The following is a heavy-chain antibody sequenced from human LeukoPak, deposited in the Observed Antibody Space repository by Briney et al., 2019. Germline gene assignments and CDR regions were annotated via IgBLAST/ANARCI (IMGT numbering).Heavy chain of an antibody. CDR3: ARDGYCSGGSCLQAKCYYYYGMDV. J-gene: IGHJ6*02. D-gene: IGHD2-15*01. Sequence: SVKVSCKASGGTFSSYAISWVRQAPGQGLEWMGRIIPIFGIANYAQKFQGRVTITADKSTSTAYMELSSLRSEDTAVYYCARDGYCSGGSCLQAKCYYYYGMDVWGQGTTVTVSS. V-gene: IGHV1-69*04. CDR2: IIPIFGIA. CDR1: GGTFSSYA.